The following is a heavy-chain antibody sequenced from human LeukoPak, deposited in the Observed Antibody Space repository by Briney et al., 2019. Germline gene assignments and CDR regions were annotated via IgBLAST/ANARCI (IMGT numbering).Heavy chain of an antibody. CDR3: ASRGIAVAGPYFDL. V-gene: IGHV5-51*01. D-gene: IGHD6-19*01. J-gene: IGHJ4*02. CDR2: IYPGDSDT. Sequence: GESLKISCQGSGYRFTTYWIGWVRQMPGKGLEWMGIIYPGDSDTRYSPSFQGQVTISADKSINTAYLQWSSLQASDTAIYYCASRGIAVAGPYFDLWGQGTLVTDSS. CDR1: GYRFTTYW.